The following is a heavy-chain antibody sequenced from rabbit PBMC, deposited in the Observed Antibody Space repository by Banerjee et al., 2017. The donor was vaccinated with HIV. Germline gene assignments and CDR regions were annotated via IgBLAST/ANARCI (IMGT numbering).Heavy chain of an antibody. CDR2: IYTGSDST. V-gene: IGHV1S45*01. CDR3: ARETYDDYGNYDL. D-gene: IGHD2-1*01. J-gene: IGHJ6*01. CDR1: GFSFSSSYY. Sequence: QEQLEESGGDLVQPEGSLTLTCTASGFSFSSSYYMCWVRQAPGKGLEWIGCIYTGSDSTYYASWAKGRFTISKTSSTTVDLKMTSLTAADTATYFCARETYDDYGNYDLWGPGTLVTVS.